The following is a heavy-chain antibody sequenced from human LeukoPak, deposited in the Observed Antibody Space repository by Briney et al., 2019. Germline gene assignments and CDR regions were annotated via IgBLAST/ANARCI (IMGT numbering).Heavy chain of an antibody. J-gene: IGHJ4*02. CDR2: IHYSENT. CDR3: ARHRRGTTYDY. Sequence: SETLSLTCTVSAGSISSYFWSGIRQPPGKGLEWIAYIHYSENTNYNPSLKSRVTISLDTSKNQFSLMLSSVTAADTAVYYCARHRRGTTYDYWGEGTLVTVSS. CDR1: AGSISSYF. D-gene: IGHD1-1*01. V-gene: IGHV4-59*01.